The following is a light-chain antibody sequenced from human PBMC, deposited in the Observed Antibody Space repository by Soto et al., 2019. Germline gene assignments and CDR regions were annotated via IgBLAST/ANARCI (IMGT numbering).Light chain of an antibody. V-gene: IGLV2-11*01. CDR3: CSYGGSFYV. J-gene: IGLJ1*01. Sequence: QSALTQPRSVSGSPGQSVTISCTGTSSDVGGYNYVSWYQQHPGKAPKLIIFDVSKRPSGVPDRFSGSKSGSTASLTISGLQAEDEADYYCCSYGGSFYVVGTGT. CDR1: SSDVGGYNY. CDR2: DVS.